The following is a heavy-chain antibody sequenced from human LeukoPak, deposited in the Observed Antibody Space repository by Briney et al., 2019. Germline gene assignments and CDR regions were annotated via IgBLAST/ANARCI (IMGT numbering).Heavy chain of an antibody. J-gene: IGHJ6*03. D-gene: IGHD5-12*01. Sequence: GGSLRLSCAASGFTFDDYGMSWVRQAPGKGLEWVSGINWNGGSTGYADSVKGRFTISRDNAKNSLYLQMSSLTAEDTAVYYCAKDNVKVTTIRRVPHYMDVWGKGATVTISS. CDR1: GFTFDDYG. CDR2: INWNGGST. V-gene: IGHV3-20*04. CDR3: AKDNVKVTTIRRVPHYMDV.